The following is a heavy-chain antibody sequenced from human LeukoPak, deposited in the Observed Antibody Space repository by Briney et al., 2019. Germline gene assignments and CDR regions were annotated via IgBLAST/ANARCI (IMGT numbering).Heavy chain of an antibody. CDR2: INHSGST. CDR1: GGSYSGYY. V-gene: IGHV4-34*01. CDR3: ARVGSGLRYFDWLLYYDY. Sequence: SETLSLTCAVYGGSYSGYYWSWVRQPPGKGLEWIGEINHSGSTNYNPSLKSRVTISVDTSKNQFSLKLSSVTAADTAVYYCARVGSGLRYFDWLLYYDYWGQGTLVTVSS. D-gene: IGHD3-9*01. J-gene: IGHJ4*02.